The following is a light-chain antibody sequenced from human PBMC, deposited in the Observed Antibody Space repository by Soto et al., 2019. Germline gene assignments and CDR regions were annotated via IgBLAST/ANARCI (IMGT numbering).Light chain of an antibody. J-gene: IGKJ2*01. CDR1: QNINNY. CDR3: QHYGASPYT. Sequence: GDRVTITCQASQNINNYLNWYQQKPGRAPKLLIYDASNLEAGVPSRFRGSGSGTDFTFTISRLQPEDIATYYCQHYGASPYTFGQGTELEIK. V-gene: IGKV1-33*01. CDR2: DAS.